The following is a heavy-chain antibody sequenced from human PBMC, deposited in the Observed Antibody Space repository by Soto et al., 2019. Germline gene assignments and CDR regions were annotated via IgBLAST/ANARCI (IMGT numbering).Heavy chain of an antibody. D-gene: IGHD5-18*01. Sequence: ASVKVSCKASGYTFTSYGISWVRQAPGQGLEWMGWISAYNGNTNYAQKFQGRVTITADKSTSTAYMELSSLRSEDTAVYYCAGIQLWSSPFDYWGQGTLVTVSS. CDR2: ISAYNGNT. J-gene: IGHJ4*02. CDR3: AGIQLWSSPFDY. CDR1: GYTFTSYG. V-gene: IGHV1-18*04.